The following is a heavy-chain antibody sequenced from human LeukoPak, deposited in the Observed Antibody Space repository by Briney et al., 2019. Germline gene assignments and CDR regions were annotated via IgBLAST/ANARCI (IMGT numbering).Heavy chain of an antibody. J-gene: IGHJ5*01. CDR2: ISYGGNDK. D-gene: IGHD4-23*01. CDR1: GFTFSNYG. Sequence: QPGGSLRLSCAASGFTFSNYGMNWVRQAPGKGLEWVAIISYGGNDKHYADSVKGRFTISRDNSKSALYLQMNSLRDDDTAVYYCAKQWDYGGLADSWGQGTLVIVSS. V-gene: IGHV3-30*18. CDR3: AKQWDYGGLADS.